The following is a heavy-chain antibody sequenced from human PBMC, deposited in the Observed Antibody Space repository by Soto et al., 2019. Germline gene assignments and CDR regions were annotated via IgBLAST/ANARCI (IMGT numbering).Heavy chain of an antibody. CDR2: MNPNSGHT. CDR1: GYTFTNYD. Sequence: QVQLVQSGAEVKKPGASVKVSCKASGYTFTNYDINWVRQATGQGLEWVGWMNPNSGHTGFAQKIQGRVTMTRDTSISTAYMELSSLSSEDTAVYYCARGRSSYGDYINWYFDLWGRGTLVTVSS. CDR3: ARGRSSYGDYINWYFDL. J-gene: IGHJ2*01. V-gene: IGHV1-8*01. D-gene: IGHD4-17*01.